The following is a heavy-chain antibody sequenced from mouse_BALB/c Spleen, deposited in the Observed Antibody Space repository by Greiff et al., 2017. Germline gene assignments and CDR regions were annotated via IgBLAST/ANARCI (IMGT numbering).Heavy chain of an antibody. Sequence: QVQLQQSGAELARPGASVKLSCKASGYTFTSYWMQWVKQRPGQGLEWIGAIYPGDGDTRYTQKFKGKATLTADKSSSTAYMQLSSLASEDSAVYYCARQAATWYFDVWGAGTTVTVSS. CDR1: GYTFTSYW. D-gene: IGHD1-2*01. CDR3: ARQAATWYFDV. J-gene: IGHJ1*01. V-gene: IGHV1-87*01. CDR2: IYPGDGDT.